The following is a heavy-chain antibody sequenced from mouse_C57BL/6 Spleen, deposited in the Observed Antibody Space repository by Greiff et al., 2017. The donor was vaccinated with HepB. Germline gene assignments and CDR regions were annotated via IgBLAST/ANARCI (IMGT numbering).Heavy chain of an antibody. CDR1: GYTFTSYW. Sequence: QVQLKQPGAELVRPGTSVKLSCKASGYTFTSYWMHWVKQRPGQGLEWIGVIDPSDSYTNYNQKFKGKATLTVDTSSSTAYMQLSSLTSEDSAVYYCARSRDGYPLDYWGQGTTLTVSS. D-gene: IGHD2-3*01. V-gene: IGHV1-59*01. CDR2: IDPSDSYT. CDR3: ARSRDGYPLDY. J-gene: IGHJ2*01.